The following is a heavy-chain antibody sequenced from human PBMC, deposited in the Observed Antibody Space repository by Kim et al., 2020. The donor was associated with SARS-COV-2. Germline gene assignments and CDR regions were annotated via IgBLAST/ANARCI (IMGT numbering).Heavy chain of an antibody. CDR3: AKAGEYTMIVVVKGRHG. CDR1: GFTFSSYG. V-gene: IGHV3-30*18. D-gene: IGHD3-22*01. CDR2: ISYDGSNK. J-gene: IGHJ6*01. Sequence: GGSLRLSCAASGFTFSSYGMHWVRQAPGKGLEWVAVISYDGSNKYYADSVKGRFTISRDNSKTTLYLQMNSLRAEDTAVYYCAKAGEYTMIVVVKGRHG.